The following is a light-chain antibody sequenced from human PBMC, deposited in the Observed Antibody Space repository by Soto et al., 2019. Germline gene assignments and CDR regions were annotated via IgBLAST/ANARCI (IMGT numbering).Light chain of an antibody. CDR2: GAS. CDR1: QSVSSSY. Sequence: IVLTRTPRTLSLPPEERATLSCRASQSVSSSYLAWYQQKAGQAPSLLIYGASSRATGIPDRFSGSGSGSDFTLTVSRLEPEDFALYCCELYVRSPVTFGQGTKVDIK. V-gene: IGKV3-20*01. J-gene: IGKJ1*01. CDR3: ELYVRSPVT.